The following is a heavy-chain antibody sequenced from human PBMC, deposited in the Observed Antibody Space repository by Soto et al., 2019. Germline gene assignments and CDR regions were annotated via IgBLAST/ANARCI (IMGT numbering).Heavy chain of an antibody. CDR1: GGSISSGGYF. Sequence: TLSLTCTVSGGSISSGGYFWSWVRQHPGKGLEWIGYIYHSGSTYYNPSLKSRVTISVDRSKNQFSLKLSSVTAADTAVYYCARGRYDSSGYYYPFDYWGQGTLVTAPQ. CDR3: ARGRYDSSGYYYPFDY. V-gene: IGHV4-30-2*01. J-gene: IGHJ4*02. D-gene: IGHD3-22*01. CDR2: IYHSGST.